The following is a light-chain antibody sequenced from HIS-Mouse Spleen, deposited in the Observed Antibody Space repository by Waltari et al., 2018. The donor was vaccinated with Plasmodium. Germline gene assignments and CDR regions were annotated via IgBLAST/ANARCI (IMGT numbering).Light chain of an antibody. J-gene: IGLJ3*02. CDR2: EDS. CDR3: YSTDSSGNHRV. CDR1: ALPKKY. V-gene: IGLV3-10*01. Sequence: SYELTQPPSVSVSPGQTARITCSGDALPKKYAYWYQQKSGQAPALVIHEDSKRPSGIPERFSGSSSGTMATLTISGAQVEDEADYYCYSTDSSGNHRVFGGGTKLTVL.